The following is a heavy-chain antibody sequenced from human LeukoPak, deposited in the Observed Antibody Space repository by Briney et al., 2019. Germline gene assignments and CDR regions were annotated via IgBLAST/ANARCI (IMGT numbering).Heavy chain of an antibody. Sequence: PGGSLRLSCAAAGFTFDDYAMHWVRQAPGKGLEWVSGISWNSDKIGYADSVKGRFTISRDNAKNSLYLQMNSLRAEDTAVYYCARGYGSGSSHIDYWGQGTLVTVSS. V-gene: IGHV3-9*01. CDR2: ISWNSDKI. D-gene: IGHD3-10*01. J-gene: IGHJ4*02. CDR1: GFTFDDYA. CDR3: ARGYGSGSSHIDY.